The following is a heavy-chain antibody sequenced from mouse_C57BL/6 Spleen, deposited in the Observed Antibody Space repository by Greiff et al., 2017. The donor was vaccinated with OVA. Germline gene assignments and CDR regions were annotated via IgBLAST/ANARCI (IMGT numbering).Heavy chain of an antibody. J-gene: IGHJ4*01. D-gene: IGHD2-5*01. CDR1: GFTFSSYA. CDR2: ISSGGDYI. V-gene: IGHV5-9-1*02. Sequence: EVQLVESGEGLVKPGGSLKLSCAASGFTFSSYAMSWVRQTPEKRLEWVAYISSGGDYIYYADTVKGRFTISRDNARNTLYLQMSSLKSEDTAMYYCTRDPYYSKNYYAMDYWGQGTSVTVSS. CDR3: TRDPYYSKNYYAMDY.